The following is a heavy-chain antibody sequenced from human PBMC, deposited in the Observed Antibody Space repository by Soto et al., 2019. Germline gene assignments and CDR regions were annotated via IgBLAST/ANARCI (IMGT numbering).Heavy chain of an antibody. CDR1: GFTFSSYA. J-gene: IGHJ4*02. CDR3: AKHSSWRDPYSVG. V-gene: IGHV3-23*01. Sequence: LRLSCASSGFTFSSYAMTWVRQAPGKGLEWVSTISGSGGSTYYADSVKGRFTISRDNSKNTLYLQMNSLRAEDTAVYYCAKHSSWRDPYSVGWGQGTLVTVSS. D-gene: IGHD2-15*01. CDR2: ISGSGGST.